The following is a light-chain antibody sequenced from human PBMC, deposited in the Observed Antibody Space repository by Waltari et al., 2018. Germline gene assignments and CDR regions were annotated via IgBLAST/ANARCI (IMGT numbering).Light chain of an antibody. CDR3: LQHKTYPHS. CDR1: QAINVF. Sequence: DIQMTQSPSVIYASVGDRVTITCRASQAINVFAGWFQQRPGKAPRRLIYAASTLELGVPSRFSGSGYGTEFTLTISSLQPEEFATYYCLQHKTYPHSFGQGTRVEIK. J-gene: IGKJ2*03. V-gene: IGKV1-17*03. CDR2: AAS.